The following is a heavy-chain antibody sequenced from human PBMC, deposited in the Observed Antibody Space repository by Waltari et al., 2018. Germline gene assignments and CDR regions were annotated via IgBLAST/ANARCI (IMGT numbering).Heavy chain of an antibody. Sequence: EVQLVESGGGLVQPGGSLGLSCVTSGFTFSSYWMHWVRQVPGKGLVWVSRINSDGSTTSYADCVKGRFTISRDNAKNTLYLQMNSLRADDTSVYYCARAQLTMARNLDLWGRGTLVTVSS. V-gene: IGHV3-74*01. CDR2: INSDGSTT. J-gene: IGHJ2*01. CDR1: GFTFSSYW. CDR3: ARAQLTMARNLDL. D-gene: IGHD3-10*01.